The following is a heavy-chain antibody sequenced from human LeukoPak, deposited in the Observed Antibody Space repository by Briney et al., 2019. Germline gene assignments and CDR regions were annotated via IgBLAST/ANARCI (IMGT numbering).Heavy chain of an antibody. D-gene: IGHD3-16*02. V-gene: IGHV3-23*01. J-gene: IGHJ4*02. CDR1: GFTFSRLA. Sequence: GGSLRLSCAASGFTFSRLAMTWVRQAPGKGLEWVSTISASGPYYADAVRGRFTISRDNSRNTLSLQMDSLRAEDTAVYYCAKNRESDGYPCLDHWGLGTLVTVSS. CDR2: ISASGP. CDR3: AKNRESDGYPCLDH.